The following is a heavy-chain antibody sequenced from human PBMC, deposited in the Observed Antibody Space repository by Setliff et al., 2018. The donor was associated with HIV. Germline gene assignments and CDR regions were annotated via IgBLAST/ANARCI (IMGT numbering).Heavy chain of an antibody. CDR3: ARDPRSGYDSDTAMVTVYYYYMDV. CDR2: ISGYNGNT. V-gene: IGHV1-18*04. Sequence: GASVKVSCKASGYTFINFGITWVRQAPGQVLEWVGYISGYNGNTKYAQNVQGRVTMTTDTSTSTAYMELRSLRYDDTAVYYCARDPRSGYDSDTAMVTVYYYYMDVWGKGTTVTVSS. J-gene: IGHJ6*03. D-gene: IGHD5-18*01. CDR1: GYTFINFG.